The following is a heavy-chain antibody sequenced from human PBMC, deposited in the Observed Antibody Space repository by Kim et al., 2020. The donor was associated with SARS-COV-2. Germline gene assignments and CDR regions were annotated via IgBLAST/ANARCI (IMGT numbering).Heavy chain of an antibody. J-gene: IGHJ6*02. CDR3: ARRGGSGSYLPGYYYYYYGMDV. D-gene: IGHD1-26*01. CDR1: GYSFTSYW. V-gene: IGHV5-51*01. CDR2: IYPGDADT. Sequence: GESLKISCKGSGYSFTSYWIGWGRQMPGKGLEWMGIIYPGDADTRYSPSFQGQVTISADKSISTAYLQWSSLKASDTAMDYCARRGGSGSYLPGYYYYYYGMDVWGQGTTVTVSS.